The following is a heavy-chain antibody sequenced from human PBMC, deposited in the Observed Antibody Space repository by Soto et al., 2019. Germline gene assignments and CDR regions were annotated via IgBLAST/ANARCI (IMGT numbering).Heavy chain of an antibody. CDR1: GFTFSTYG. V-gene: IGHV3-30*18. J-gene: IGHJ4*02. CDR2: VSYDGSNK. Sequence: QVQLVESGGGVVQPGRSLRLSCAASGFTFSTYGMHWVRQAPGKGLEWVAVVSYDGSNKYYADSVKGRFTISRDNSKNTLYLQMNSLRADDTAMYYCAKAAMGAGGQRGYFDYWGQGTLVTVSS. D-gene: IGHD1-26*01. CDR3: AKAAMGAGGQRGYFDY.